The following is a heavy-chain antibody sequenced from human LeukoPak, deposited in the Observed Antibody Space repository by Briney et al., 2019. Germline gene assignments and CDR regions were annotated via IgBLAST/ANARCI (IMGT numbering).Heavy chain of an antibody. J-gene: IGHJ5*02. CDR3: ARDAGGTWFDP. CDR2: IKNNGGN. Sequence: PSEALSLTCTVSGGSISTYSWNWIRQSPGQGLEWIGYIKNNGGNYNNPSLMGRVTISLDTSKNQFSLKLTSVTAADTAVYYCARDAGGTWFDPWGQGTLVTVSS. V-gene: IGHV4-59*01. CDR1: GGSISTYS.